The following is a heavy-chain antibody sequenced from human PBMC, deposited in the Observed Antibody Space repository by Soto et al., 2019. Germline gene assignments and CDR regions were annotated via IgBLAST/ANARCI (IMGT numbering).Heavy chain of an antibody. CDR3: ARVDYDILTGYYQT. CDR1: GGSFSGYY. J-gene: IGHJ5*02. Sequence: PSETLSLTCAVYGGSFSGYYWSWIRQPPGKGLEWIGEINHSVSTNYNPSLKSRVTISVDTSKNQFSLKLSSVTAADTAVYYCARVDYDILTGYYQTSGQGTLVTFSS. CDR2: INHSVST. D-gene: IGHD3-9*01. V-gene: IGHV4-34*01.